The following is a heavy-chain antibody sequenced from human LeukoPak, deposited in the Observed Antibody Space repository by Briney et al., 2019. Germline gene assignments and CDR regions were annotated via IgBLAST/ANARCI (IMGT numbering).Heavy chain of an antibody. Sequence: GASVKVSCKASGYTFTSYDINWVRQATGQGLEWMGWMNPNGGNTGYAQKFQGRVTITRNTSISTAYMELSSLRSEDTAVYYCARASSSIYYYYYMDVWGKGTTVTVSS. CDR1: GYTFTSYD. CDR3: ARASSSIYYYYYMDV. D-gene: IGHD6-6*01. J-gene: IGHJ6*03. V-gene: IGHV1-8*03. CDR2: MNPNGGNT.